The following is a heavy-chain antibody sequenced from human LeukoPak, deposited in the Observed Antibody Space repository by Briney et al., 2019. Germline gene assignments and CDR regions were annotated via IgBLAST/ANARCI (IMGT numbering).Heavy chain of an antibody. CDR1: GFTVSNNY. J-gene: IGHJ5*02. Sequence: PGGSLRLSCAASGFTVSNNYMSWVRQAPGKGLDCVSIIFSGGDTSYADSVEGRFTISRDNSKNTLYLQMGSLRAEDMAVYYCARGAAWGQGALVTVSS. V-gene: IGHV3-53*05. CDR2: IFSGGDT. CDR3: ARGAA.